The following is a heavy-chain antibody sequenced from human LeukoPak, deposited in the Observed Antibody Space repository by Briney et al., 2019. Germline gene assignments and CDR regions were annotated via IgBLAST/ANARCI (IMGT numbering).Heavy chain of an antibody. Sequence: SETLSLTCTVSGGSISSYYWSWIRQPPGKGLEWIGYIYYSGSTNYNPSLKSRVTISVDTSKNQFSLKLSSVTAADTAVYYCAIGHSGPYGSGSKGWFDPWGQGPLVTVSS. CDR2: IYYSGST. CDR3: AIGHSGPYGSGSKGWFDP. D-gene: IGHD3-10*01. CDR1: GGSISSYY. V-gene: IGHV4-59*01. J-gene: IGHJ5*02.